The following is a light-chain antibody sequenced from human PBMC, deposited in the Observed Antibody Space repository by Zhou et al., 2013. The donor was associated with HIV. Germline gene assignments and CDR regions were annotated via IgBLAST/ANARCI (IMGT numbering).Light chain of an antibody. CDR1: QSVSSSY. CDR2: DSS. J-gene: IGKJ1*01. CDR3: QQYGSSPPWT. Sequence: EIVLTQSPGTLSLSPGERATLSCRASQSVSSSYLAWYQQKPGQAPRLLIYDSSSRATGCPARFSGSGSGTDFTLTISRLEPEDFAVYYCQQYGSSPPWTFGQGTKVEMK. V-gene: IGKV3-20*01.